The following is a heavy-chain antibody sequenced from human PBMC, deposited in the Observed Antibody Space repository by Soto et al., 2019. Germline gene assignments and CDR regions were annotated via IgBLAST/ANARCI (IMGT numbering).Heavy chain of an antibody. CDR1: GYTFTSYG. CDR2: ISAHNGNT. V-gene: IGHV1-18*01. CDR3: ARSITMLRGVIITYYYYGMDV. J-gene: IGHJ6*02. Sequence: GASVKVSCKASGYTFTSYGISWVRQAPGQGLEWIGWISAHNGNTNYAQKLQGRVTMTTDTSTSTAYMELRSLRSDDTAVYYCARSITMLRGVIITYYYYGMDVWG. D-gene: IGHD3-10*01.